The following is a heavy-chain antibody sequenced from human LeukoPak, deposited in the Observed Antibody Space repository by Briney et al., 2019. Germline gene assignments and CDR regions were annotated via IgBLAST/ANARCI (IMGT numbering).Heavy chain of an antibody. Sequence: PGGYLRLYCAAYGFTFSSYGMHWVRQAPGKGLEGVAFIRYDGSNKYYADSVKGRFTISRDNSKNTLYLQMNSLRAEDTAVYYCARFPSFYDLSGAANAFDIWGQGTMVIVSS. V-gene: IGHV3-30*02. CDR1: GFTFSSYG. D-gene: IGHD2-15*01. CDR3: ARFPSFYDLSGAANAFDI. CDR2: IRYDGSNK. J-gene: IGHJ3*02.